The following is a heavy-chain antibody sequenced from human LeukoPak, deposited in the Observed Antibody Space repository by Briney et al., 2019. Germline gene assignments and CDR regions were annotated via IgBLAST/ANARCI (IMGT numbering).Heavy chain of an antibody. CDR1: GFTFSSYG. V-gene: IGHV3-23*01. CDR2: ISGSGGST. Sequence: GGSLRLSCAASGFTFSSYGMSWVRQAPGKGLEWVSAISGSGGSTYYADSVKGRFTISRDNSKNTLYLQMNSLRAEDTAVYYCAKGHAVRLVNDAFDTWGQGTMVTVSS. D-gene: IGHD3-9*01. J-gene: IGHJ3*02. CDR3: AKGHAVRLVNDAFDT.